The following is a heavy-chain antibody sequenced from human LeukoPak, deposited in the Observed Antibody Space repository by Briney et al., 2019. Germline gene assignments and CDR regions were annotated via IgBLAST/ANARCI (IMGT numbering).Heavy chain of an antibody. CDR1: GFTFSSYA. Sequence: GRSLRLSCAASGFTFSSYAMSWVRQAPGKGLEWVSAISGSGGSTYYADSVKGRFTISRDNSKNTLYLQMNSLRAEDTAVYYCAKPPPSIAARPDYFDYWGQGTLVTVSS. V-gene: IGHV3-23*01. CDR3: AKPPPSIAARPDYFDY. CDR2: ISGSGGST. D-gene: IGHD6-6*01. J-gene: IGHJ4*02.